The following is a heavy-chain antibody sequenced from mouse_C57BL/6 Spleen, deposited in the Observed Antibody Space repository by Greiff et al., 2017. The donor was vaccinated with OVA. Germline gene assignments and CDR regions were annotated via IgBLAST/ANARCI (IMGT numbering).Heavy chain of an antibody. CDR3: AREVYYYGRMYFDY. CDR2: ISNGGGST. J-gene: IGHJ2*01. Sequence: DVMLVESGGGLVQPGGSLKLSCAASGFTFSDYYMYWVRQTPEKRLEWVAYISNGGGSTYYPDTVKGRFTISRDNAKNTLYLQMSRLKSEDTAMYYCAREVYYYGRMYFDYWGQGTTLTVSS. CDR1: GFTFSDYY. D-gene: IGHD1-1*01. V-gene: IGHV5-12*01.